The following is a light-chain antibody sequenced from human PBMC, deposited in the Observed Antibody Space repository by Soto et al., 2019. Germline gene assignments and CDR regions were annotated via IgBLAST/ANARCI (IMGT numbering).Light chain of an antibody. J-gene: IGKJ1*01. V-gene: IGKV3-15*01. Sequence: IVMTQYPANLSGAPLEIDTFWWMASQSVSSNLAWYQQKPGQAPRLLIYGASTRATRIPARFSGSGSGTEFTLTIRSLQSEDFAVYYCQQYNNWPSWTCGKGPKGAIK. CDR3: QQYNNWPSWT. CDR1: QSVSSN. CDR2: GAS.